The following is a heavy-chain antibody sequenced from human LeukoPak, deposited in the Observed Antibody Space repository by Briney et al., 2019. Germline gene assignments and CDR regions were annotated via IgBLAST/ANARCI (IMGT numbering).Heavy chain of an antibody. CDR2: ISSSSSYI. D-gene: IGHD3-9*01. J-gene: IGHJ3*02. CDR1: GFTFSSYG. CDR3: ARDYDILVDAFDI. V-gene: IGHV3-21*01. Sequence: GGSLRLSCAASGFTFSSYGMNWVRQAPGKGLEWVSSISSSSSYIYYADSVKGRFTISRDNAKNSLYLQMNSLRAEDTAVYYCARDYDILVDAFDIWGQGTMVTVSS.